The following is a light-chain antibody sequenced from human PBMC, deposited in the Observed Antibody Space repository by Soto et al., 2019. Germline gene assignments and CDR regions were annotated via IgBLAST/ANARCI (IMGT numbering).Light chain of an antibody. Sequence: QSVLTQPPSVSGAPGQRVTISCTGRSSNIGAGYDVHWYQQLPGTAPKLLIYGTRNRPSGVPDRLSGSKSGTSASLAITGLQAEDEADYYCQSYDSTLSGWVFGGGTPLTVL. CDR2: GTR. V-gene: IGLV1-40*01. CDR1: SSNIGAGYD. J-gene: IGLJ3*02. CDR3: QSYDSTLSGWV.